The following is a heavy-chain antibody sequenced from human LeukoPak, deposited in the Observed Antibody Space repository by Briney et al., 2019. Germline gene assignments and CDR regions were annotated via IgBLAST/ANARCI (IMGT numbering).Heavy chain of an antibody. V-gene: IGHV3-30*14. CDR2: ISYDGSNK. CDR3: ARANYGSGRTYYFDY. D-gene: IGHD3-10*01. Sequence: GGSLRLSCAASGFTFSSYAMHWVRQAPGKGLEWVAVISYDGSNKYYADSVKGRFTISRDNSKNTLYLQMNSLRAEDTAVYYCARANYGSGRTYYFDYWGQGTLVTVSS. CDR1: GFTFSSYA. J-gene: IGHJ4*02.